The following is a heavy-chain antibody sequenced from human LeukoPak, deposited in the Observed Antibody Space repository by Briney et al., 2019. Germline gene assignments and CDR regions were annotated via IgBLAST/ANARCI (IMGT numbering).Heavy chain of an antibody. Sequence: GGSLRLSCAASGFTFSSYSMNWVRQAPGKGLEWVSSISSSSSYIYYADSVKGRFTISRDNSKNTLYLQMDSLRAEDTAVYYCAKVQYSSGWYGRGGFDYWGQGTLVTVSS. CDR2: ISSSSSYI. D-gene: IGHD6-19*01. J-gene: IGHJ4*02. CDR1: GFTFSSYS. CDR3: AKVQYSSGWYGRGGFDY. V-gene: IGHV3-21*04.